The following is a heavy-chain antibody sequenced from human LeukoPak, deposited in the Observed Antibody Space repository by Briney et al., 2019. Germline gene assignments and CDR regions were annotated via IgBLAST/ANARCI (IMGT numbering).Heavy chain of an antibody. CDR2: INPNSGGT. D-gene: IGHD5/OR15-5a*01. CDR3: ARSWGVEMSTIEPFDY. V-gene: IGHV1-2*02. Sequence: ASVKVSCKASGYTFTSYGISWVRQAPGQGLEWMGWINPNSGGTNYAQKFQGRVTMTRDTSISTAYMDVRRMRYDDTAVYYCARSWGVEMSTIEPFDYWGQGTLVTVSS. J-gene: IGHJ4*02. CDR1: GYTFTSYG.